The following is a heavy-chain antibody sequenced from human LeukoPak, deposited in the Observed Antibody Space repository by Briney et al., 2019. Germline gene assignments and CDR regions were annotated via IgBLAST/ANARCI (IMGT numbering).Heavy chain of an antibody. CDR3: ARDPANYDYVWGSYREYYFDY. CDR1: GYTFTGYY. CDR2: INPNSGGT. D-gene: IGHD3-16*02. V-gene: IGHV1-2*02. Sequence: VASVKVSCKASGYTFTGYYMHWVRQAPGQGLEWMGWINPNSGGTNYAQKFQGRVTMTRDTSISTAYMELSRLRSDDTAVYYCARDPANYDYVWGSYREYYFDYWGQGTLVTVSS. J-gene: IGHJ4*02.